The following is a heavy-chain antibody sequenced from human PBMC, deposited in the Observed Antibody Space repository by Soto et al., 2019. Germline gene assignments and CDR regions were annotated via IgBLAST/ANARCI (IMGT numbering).Heavy chain of an antibody. CDR1: GYSFTSYW. D-gene: IGHD6-19*01. CDR2: IDPSDSYT. Sequence: GESLKISCKGSGYSFTSYWISWVRQMPGKGLEWMGRIDPSDSYTNYSPSFQGHVTISADKSISTAYLQWSSLKASDTAMYYCARITPYKLPYSSGWYDYYGMDVWGQGTTVTASS. V-gene: IGHV5-10-1*01. CDR3: ARITPYKLPYSSGWYDYYGMDV. J-gene: IGHJ6*02.